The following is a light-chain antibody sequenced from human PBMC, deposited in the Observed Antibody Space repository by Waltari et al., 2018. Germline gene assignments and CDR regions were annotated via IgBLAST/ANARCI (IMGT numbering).Light chain of an antibody. Sequence: SFELTPPPSVSVSPGETASITCSGDKWGDKYVYWNQHKPGQSPALLIYQDNMRPSGIPERFSGSNSGNTATLTLSGTQAMDEADYYCQAWHTTTFVLFGGGTKLTVL. V-gene: IGLV3-1*01. J-gene: IGLJ2*01. CDR3: QAWHTTTFVL. CDR2: QDN. CDR1: KWGDKY.